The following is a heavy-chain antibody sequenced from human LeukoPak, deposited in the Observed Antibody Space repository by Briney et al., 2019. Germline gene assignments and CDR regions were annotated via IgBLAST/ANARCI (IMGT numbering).Heavy chain of an antibody. CDR3: TRAHAYGDLGRKDWYFDL. D-gene: IGHD7-27*01. V-gene: IGHV1-46*01. CDR2: INPSDGST. J-gene: IGHJ2*01. Sequence: ASVRVSCKASGYTSTSYYLHWVRQPPGQGLEWLGIINPSDGSTSYAQKFQGRVTISWDTSTSTVYMELSSLRSEDTAVYYCTRAHAYGDLGRKDWYFDLWGRGTLVTVPS. CDR1: GYTSTSYY.